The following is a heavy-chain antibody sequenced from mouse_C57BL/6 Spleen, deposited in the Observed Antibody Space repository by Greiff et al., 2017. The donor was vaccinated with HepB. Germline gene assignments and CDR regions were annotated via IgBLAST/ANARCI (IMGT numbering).Heavy chain of an antibody. Sequence: EVKLQQSGAELVKPGASVKLSCTASGFNIKDYYMHWVKQRTEQGLEWIGRIDPEDGETKYDPKFQGKATITADPSSNTAYLQLSSLTSEDSAVYYCARVIYGNYGSAMDYWGQGTSVTVSS. CDR1: GFNIKDYY. D-gene: IGHD2-1*01. CDR3: ARVIYGNYGSAMDY. V-gene: IGHV14-2*01. J-gene: IGHJ4*01. CDR2: IDPEDGET.